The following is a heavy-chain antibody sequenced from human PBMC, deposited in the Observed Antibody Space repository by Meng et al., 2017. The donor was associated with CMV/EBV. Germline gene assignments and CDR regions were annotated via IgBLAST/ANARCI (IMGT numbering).Heavy chain of an antibody. Sequence: ASVKVSCKASGYTFTGYYMHWVRQAPGQGLEWMGWINPNSGGTNYAQKFQGRVTMTRDTSISTAYMELSRLGSDDTAVYYCATLHVVPAAIRFDIWGQGTMVTVSS. D-gene: IGHD2-2*02. J-gene: IGHJ3*02. V-gene: IGHV1-2*02. CDR3: ATLHVVPAAIRFDI. CDR1: GYTFTGYY. CDR2: INPNSGGT.